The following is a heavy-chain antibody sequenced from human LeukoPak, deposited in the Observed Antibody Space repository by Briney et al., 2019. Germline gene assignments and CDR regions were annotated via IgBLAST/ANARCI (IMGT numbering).Heavy chain of an antibody. D-gene: IGHD3-16*01. CDR1: GFTFINHE. V-gene: IGHV3-48*03. J-gene: IGHJ4*02. CDR2: ISSSSTNL. Sequence: PGGSLRLSCAASGFTFINHEMNWVRQAPGKGLEWVSHISSSSTNLYYADSVKGRFTISRDNAKNTVFLQMNSLRAEDTAVYYCARMGYDAAWGSPESPIDCWGQGTLVTVSP. CDR3: ARMGYDAAWGSPESPIDC.